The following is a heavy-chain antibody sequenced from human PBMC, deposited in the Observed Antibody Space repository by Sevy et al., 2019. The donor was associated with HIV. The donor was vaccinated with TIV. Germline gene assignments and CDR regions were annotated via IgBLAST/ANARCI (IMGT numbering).Heavy chain of an antibody. CDR1: DFSFSHYA. CDR2: ISYDGTYK. CDR3: ARVAVSYCTNDCYHRFDY. J-gene: IGHJ4*02. Sequence: GGSLRLSCAVSDFSFSHYAFHWVRQAPGKGLEWVSLISYDGTYKYYADSVKGRFTISRDNSKNTLYLQMNSLSGNDPAVYYYARVAVSYCTNDCYHRFDYWGPGALVTVSS. D-gene: IGHD2-8*01. V-gene: IGHV3-30-3*01.